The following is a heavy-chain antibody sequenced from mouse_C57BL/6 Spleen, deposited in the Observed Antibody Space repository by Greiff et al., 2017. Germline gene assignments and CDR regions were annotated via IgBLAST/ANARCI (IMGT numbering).Heavy chain of an antibody. V-gene: IGHV1-55*01. Sequence: QVQLQQPGAELVKPGASVKMSCKASGYTFTSYWITWVKQRPGQGLEWIGDIYPGSGSTTYNEKFKSKATLTVDTSSSTAYMQLSSLTAEDSAVYYCARGGNYDCSWFAYWGQGTLVTVSA. D-gene: IGHD2-4*01. J-gene: IGHJ3*01. CDR1: GYTFTSYW. CDR2: IYPGSGST. CDR3: ARGGNYDCSWFAY.